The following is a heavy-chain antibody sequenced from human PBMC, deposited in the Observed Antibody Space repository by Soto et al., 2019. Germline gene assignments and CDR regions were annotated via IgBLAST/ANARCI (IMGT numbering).Heavy chain of an antibody. D-gene: IGHD2-21*02. Sequence: GASVKVSCKASGYTFTSYYMHWVRQAPGQGLAWRGMINPSGGSTSYTQKFQGRVTMTRDTSKSTVYMEVSSLRSEDTAVYDCARGPDCGGDCYSSSFYYYYYGLGVWGQGTTVTVSS. V-gene: IGHV1-46*01. CDR2: INPSGGST. CDR3: ARGPDCGGDCYSSSFYYYYYGLGV. J-gene: IGHJ6*02. CDR1: GYTFTSYY.